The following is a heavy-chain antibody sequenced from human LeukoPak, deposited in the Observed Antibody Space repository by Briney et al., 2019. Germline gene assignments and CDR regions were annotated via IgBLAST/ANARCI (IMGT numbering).Heavy chain of an antibody. CDR1: GYTFTGYY. Sequence: ASVKVSCKASGYTFTGYYMHWVRQAPGQGLEWMGWINPNSGGTNYAQKFQGRVTMTRDTSISTAYMELSRLRSDDTAVYYCAREPAYDILTGYGGSDYWGQGTLVTVSS. CDR3: AREPAYDILTGYGGSDY. J-gene: IGHJ4*02. V-gene: IGHV1-2*02. D-gene: IGHD3-9*01. CDR2: INPNSGGT.